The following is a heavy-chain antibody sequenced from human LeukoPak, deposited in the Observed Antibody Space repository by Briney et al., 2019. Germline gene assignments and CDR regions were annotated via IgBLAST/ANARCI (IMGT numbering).Heavy chain of an antibody. Sequence: PGGSLRLSCAASGFTFSSYAMSWVCQAPGKGLEWVSAISGSGGSTYYADSVKGRFTISRGNSKNTLYLQMNSLRAEDTAVYYCAKDMGFTIFPDAFDIWGQGTMVTVSS. CDR2: ISGSGGST. CDR3: AKDMGFTIFPDAFDI. D-gene: IGHD3-9*01. J-gene: IGHJ3*02. V-gene: IGHV3-23*01. CDR1: GFTFSSYA.